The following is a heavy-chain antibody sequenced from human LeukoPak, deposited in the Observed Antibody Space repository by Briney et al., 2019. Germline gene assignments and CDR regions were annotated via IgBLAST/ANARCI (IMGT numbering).Heavy chain of an antibody. CDR2: IYSAGNT. V-gene: IGHV3-53*01. CDR1: GFTVSYNY. CDR3: ARHSYSFPDH. J-gene: IGHJ4*02. Sequence: PGGSLRLSCAASGFTVSYNYMSWVRQAPGKGLQWVSVIYSAGNTYYADSVKGRFTISRDNSKNTLFLQMNSLRVEDTAVYYCARHSYSFPDHWGQGTLVTVSS. D-gene: IGHD2-21*01.